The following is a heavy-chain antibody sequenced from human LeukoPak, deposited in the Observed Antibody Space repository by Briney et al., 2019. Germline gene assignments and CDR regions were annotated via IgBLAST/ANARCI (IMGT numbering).Heavy chain of an antibody. Sequence: ASVKVSSKTSGYVFTVYYLHWVRQAPGQGLEWMGMISPTGGTTRFSQKYQGRITMTRDMSTSTVYMDLSSLRSEDTAVYYCAREMRSSRALDYWGQGTLVTVSS. D-gene: IGHD2/OR15-2a*01. J-gene: IGHJ4*02. V-gene: IGHV1-46*01. CDR3: AREMRSSRALDY. CDR2: ISPTGGTT. CDR1: GYVFTVYY.